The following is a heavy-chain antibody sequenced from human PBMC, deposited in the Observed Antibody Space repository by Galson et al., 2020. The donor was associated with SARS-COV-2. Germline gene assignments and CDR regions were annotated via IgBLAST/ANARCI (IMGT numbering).Heavy chain of an antibody. D-gene: IGHD3-9*01. V-gene: IGHV1-2*06. CDR3: ARLEYCDVLTGYIVYF. CDR2: INPKSGGP. CDR1: GYTSTDYY. Sequence: ASVKVSCKASGYTSTDYYIQWVRQAPGQGLEWMGRINPKSGGPNYAQKLEGRVTMTRDTSITTAYMELSGLRADDTAVYYGARLEYCDVLTGYIVYFWCQGGMVTFSS. J-gene: IGHJ4*03.